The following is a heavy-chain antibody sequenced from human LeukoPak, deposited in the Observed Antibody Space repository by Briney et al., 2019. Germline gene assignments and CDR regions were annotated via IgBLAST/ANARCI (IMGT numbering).Heavy chain of an antibody. J-gene: IGHJ2*01. Sequence: GGSLRLSCAASGFTFRSYDMHWVRHATGKGLEWVSGIGTAGEIYYPGSVKGRFTISRENAKNSLYLQMSRLRAGDTAVYCCARAAYSSTWYSRYFDLWGRGTLVTVSS. V-gene: IGHV3-13*01. CDR2: IGTAGEI. CDR3: ARAAYSSTWYSRYFDL. D-gene: IGHD6-13*01. CDR1: GFTFRSYD.